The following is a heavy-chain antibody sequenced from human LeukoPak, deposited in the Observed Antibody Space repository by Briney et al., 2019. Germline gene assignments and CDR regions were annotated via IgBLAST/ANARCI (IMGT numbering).Heavy chain of an antibody. J-gene: IGHJ4*02. CDR2: IYYTGST. D-gene: IGHD3-3*01. CDR3: ACLGGDYWSGTFRC. V-gene: IGHV4-59*03. Sequence: SETLSLTSTVCVTSISIYYWSWVPESPGKGLEWIGYIYYTGSTNYIPALKSRVTITVVTSQTQFSLGLTSVTGDGAAMYCGACLGGDYWSGTFRCWGQGTLVTVSS. CDR1: VTSISIYY.